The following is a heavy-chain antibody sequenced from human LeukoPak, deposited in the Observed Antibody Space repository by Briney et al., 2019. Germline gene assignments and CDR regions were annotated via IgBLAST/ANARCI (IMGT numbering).Heavy chain of an antibody. D-gene: IGHD6-19*01. V-gene: IGHV3-30*04. Sequence: GRSLRLSCAASGFTFSNYAMHWVRQAPGKGLEWVAVLSYDGSNKHYADSVKGRFTISRDNSKTTLYLQMNSLRAEDTAGYYCARGDIAVAIYYFDYWGQGTLVTVSS. J-gene: IGHJ4*02. CDR2: LSYDGSNK. CDR3: ARGDIAVAIYYFDY. CDR1: GFTFSNYA.